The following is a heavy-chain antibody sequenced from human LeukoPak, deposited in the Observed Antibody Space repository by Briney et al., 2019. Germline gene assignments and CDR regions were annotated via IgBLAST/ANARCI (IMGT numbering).Heavy chain of an antibody. CDR1: GFTFSSYA. CDR3: ARLISTSSSRFSDY. Sequence: GSLRLACAASGFTFSSYAMSWVRQAPGKGLEWVSAISISGENTYYADSVKGRFTISRDTSRNTLYLQMHSLRAEDTAVYYCARLISTSSSRFSDYWGQGTLVTVSS. D-gene: IGHD6-6*01. CDR2: ISISGENT. V-gene: IGHV3-23*01. J-gene: IGHJ4*02.